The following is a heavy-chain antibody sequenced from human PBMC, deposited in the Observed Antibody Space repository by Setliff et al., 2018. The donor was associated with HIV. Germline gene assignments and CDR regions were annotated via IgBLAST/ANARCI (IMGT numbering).Heavy chain of an antibody. Sequence: GSLRLSCAASGFTFSSHAMHWVRQAPGKGLEWVAIISYDETNQYYADSVKGRFTISRDNSKNTLYLQMNSLRAEDTAVYYCARDPRASGSYSYFDYWGLGTLVTVSS. J-gene: IGHJ4*02. CDR2: ISYDETNQ. D-gene: IGHD1-26*01. CDR3: ARDPRASGSYSYFDY. V-gene: IGHV3-30*04. CDR1: GFTFSSHA.